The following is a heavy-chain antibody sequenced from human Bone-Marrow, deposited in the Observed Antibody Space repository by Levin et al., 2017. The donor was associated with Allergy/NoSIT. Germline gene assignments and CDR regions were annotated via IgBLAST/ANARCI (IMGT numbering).Heavy chain of an antibody. CDR1: GGSISSSNW. V-gene: IGHV4-4*02. D-gene: IGHD2-15*01. Sequence: SETLSLTCAVSGGSISSSNWWSWVRQPPGKGLEWIGEIYHSGSTNYNPSLKSRVTISVDKSKNQFSLKLSSVTAADTAVYYCAREVVVVVAANPRAYFDYWGQGTLVTVSS. J-gene: IGHJ4*02. CDR3: AREVVVVVAANPRAYFDY. CDR2: IYHSGST.